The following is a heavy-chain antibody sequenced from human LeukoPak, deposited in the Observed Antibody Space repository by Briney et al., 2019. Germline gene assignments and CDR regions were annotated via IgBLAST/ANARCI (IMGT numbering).Heavy chain of an antibody. Sequence: EASVKVSCKASGYTFTGYYMHWVRQAPGQGLEWMGWINPNSGGTNYAQKFQGRVTMTRDTSISTAYMELSRLRSDDTAVYYCARESSRLGGNWFDPWGQGTLVTVSS. CDR2: INPNSGGT. CDR1: GYTFTGYY. D-gene: IGHD6-25*01. J-gene: IGHJ5*02. CDR3: ARESSRLGGNWFDP. V-gene: IGHV1-2*02.